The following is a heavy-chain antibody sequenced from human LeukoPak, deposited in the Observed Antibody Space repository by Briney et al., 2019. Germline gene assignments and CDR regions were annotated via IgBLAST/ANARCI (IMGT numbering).Heavy chain of an antibody. V-gene: IGHV3-33*01. CDR3: AREPVPDRGYCSSTSCLYGMDV. CDR1: GFTFSSYG. CDR2: IWYDGSTK. J-gene: IGHJ6*04. D-gene: IGHD2-2*01. Sequence: GGSLRLSCAASGFTFSSYGMHWVRQAPGKGLEWVAVIWYDGSTKYYADSVKGRFTISRDNSKNTLYLQINSPRAEDTAVYDWAREPVPDRGYCSSTSCLYGMDVWGKGTTVTVSS.